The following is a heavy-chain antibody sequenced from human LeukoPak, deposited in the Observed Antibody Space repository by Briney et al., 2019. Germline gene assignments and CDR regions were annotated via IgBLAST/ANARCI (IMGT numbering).Heavy chain of an antibody. CDR2: IWYDGSNK. CDR1: GFTFTIYG. V-gene: IGHV3-33*06. D-gene: IGHD2-15*01. CDR3: AKDGSGGGWKWFDP. Sequence: PGGSLRLSCAASGFTFTIYGFHWVRQAPGKGLEWVAVIWYDGSNKYYVDSVKGRFTISRDNSKNTLYLQMNSLTAEDTAVYYCAKDGSGGGWKWFDPWGQGTLVTLSS. J-gene: IGHJ5*02.